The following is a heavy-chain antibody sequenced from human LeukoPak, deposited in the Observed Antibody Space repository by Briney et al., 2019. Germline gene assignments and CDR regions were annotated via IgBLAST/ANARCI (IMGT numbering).Heavy chain of an antibody. CDR1: GYTFTSYD. D-gene: IGHD3-10*01. Sequence: ASVKVSCKASGYTFTSYDINWVRQATGQGLEWMGWMNPNSGNTGYAQKFQGRVTMTRNTSISTAYMELSSLRSEDTAVYYCARALYYYGSGSYRAYYYYGMDVWGQGTTVTVSS. J-gene: IGHJ6*02. V-gene: IGHV1-8*01. CDR3: ARALYYYGSGSYRAYYYYGMDV. CDR2: MNPNSGNT.